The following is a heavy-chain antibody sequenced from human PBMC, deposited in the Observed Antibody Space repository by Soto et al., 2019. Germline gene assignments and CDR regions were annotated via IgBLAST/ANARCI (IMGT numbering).Heavy chain of an antibody. CDR3: ASDVVSNGGWPLDY. J-gene: IGHJ4*02. D-gene: IGHD2-15*01. CDR2: ISTDSGDT. CDR1: GYTFTKFG. Sequence: QVQLVQSGAEVKKPGASVRVSCKASGYTFTKFGINWVRQAPGRGLEWMGWISTDSGDTYYAQGIKDRVTMSRDTTTTTAYMELRTLRSDDTTVYYCASDVVSNGGWPLDYGGQGALVTVFS. V-gene: IGHV1-18*04.